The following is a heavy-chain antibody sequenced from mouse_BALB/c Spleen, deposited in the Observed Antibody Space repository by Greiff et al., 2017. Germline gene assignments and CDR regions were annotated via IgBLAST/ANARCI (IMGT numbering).Heavy chain of an antibody. CDR3: TRFPLYYGSSYDYAMDY. Sequence: SGTVLARPGASVKMSCKASGYTFTSYWMHWVKQRPGQGLEWIGAIYPGNSDTSYNQKFKGKAKLTAVTSTSTAYMELSSLTNEDSAVYYCTRFPLYYGSSYDYAMDYWGQGTSVTVSS. D-gene: IGHD1-1*01. CDR2: IYPGNSDT. V-gene: IGHV1-5*01. J-gene: IGHJ4*01. CDR1: GYTFTSYW.